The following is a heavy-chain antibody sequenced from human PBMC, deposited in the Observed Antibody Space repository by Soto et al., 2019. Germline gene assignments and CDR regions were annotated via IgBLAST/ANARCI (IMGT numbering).Heavy chain of an antibody. CDR1: GFIFSSFT. Sequence: EVQLVESGGGLVKPGGSLRLSCVGSGFIFSSFTMTWVRQAPGMGLQYLASISKSSSLIYYADSVRGRFIISRDKSKDSVFLQMYSLRAEDTAMYYCVRGDDRVDWGQGTLVTVSS. J-gene: IGHJ4*02. D-gene: IGHD1-1*01. CDR3: VRGDDRVD. CDR2: ISKSSSLI. V-gene: IGHV3-21*01.